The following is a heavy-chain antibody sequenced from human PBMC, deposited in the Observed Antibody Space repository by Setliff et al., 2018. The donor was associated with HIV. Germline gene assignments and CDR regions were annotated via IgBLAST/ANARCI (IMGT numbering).Heavy chain of an antibody. Sequence: SCKASGGTFTNSAMGWVRQAPGKGLEWVGFIRSKAYGGTTEYAASVEGRFTISRVDSKSIAYLQMRSLKTEDTAVYFCTRRRRGYCTSTSCLYYYYMDVWGKGTTVTVSS. CDR1: GGTFTNSA. J-gene: IGHJ6*03. CDR3: TRRRRGYCTSTSCLYYYYMDV. V-gene: IGHV3-49*04. D-gene: IGHD2-2*01. CDR2: IRSKAYGGTT.